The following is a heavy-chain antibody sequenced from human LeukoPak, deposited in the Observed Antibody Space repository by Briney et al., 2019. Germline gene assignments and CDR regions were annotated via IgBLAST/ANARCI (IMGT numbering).Heavy chain of an antibody. CDR3: AELGITMIGGV. Sequence: GGSLRLSCAGSGFLFSDYYMNWVRQAPGKGLEWVSYISSSGSTIYYADSVKGRFTISRDNAKNSLYLQMNSLRAEDTAVYYCAELGITMIGGVWGKGTTVTISS. J-gene: IGHJ6*04. V-gene: IGHV3-11*04. CDR1: GFLFSDYY. CDR2: ISSSGSTI. D-gene: IGHD3-10*02.